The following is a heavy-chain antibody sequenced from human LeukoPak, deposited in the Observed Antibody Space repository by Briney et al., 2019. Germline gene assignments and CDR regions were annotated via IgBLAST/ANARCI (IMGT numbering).Heavy chain of an antibody. J-gene: IGHJ4*02. CDR2: FDPQYGEG. D-gene: IGHD3-10*01. CDR3: ATGAYTSGSFYFGDIFN. V-gene: IGHV1-24*01. CDR1: GYILTELS. Sequence: ASVKVSCKVSGYILTELSIHWVRQAPSKGLEWMGGFDPQYGEGVYAQKFLGRVTMTEDTSTDTAYMELRSLSSDDTAVYYCATGAYTSGSFYFGDIFNWGQGTLVTVSS.